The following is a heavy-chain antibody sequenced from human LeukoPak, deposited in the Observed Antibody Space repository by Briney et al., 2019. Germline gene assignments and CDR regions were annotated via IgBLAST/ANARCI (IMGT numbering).Heavy chain of an antibody. CDR1: GFTFSSSA. V-gene: IGHV3-23*01. D-gene: IGHD2-15*01. Sequence: GGSLGLSCAASGFTFSSSAMSWVRQAPGKGLEWVSAISNNGGYTYYADSVQGRFTISRDNSKSTLCLQMSSLRAEDTAVYYCAKQLGYCSDGSCYFPYWGQGTLVTVSS. CDR2: ISNNGGYT. J-gene: IGHJ4*02. CDR3: AKQLGYCSDGSCYFPY.